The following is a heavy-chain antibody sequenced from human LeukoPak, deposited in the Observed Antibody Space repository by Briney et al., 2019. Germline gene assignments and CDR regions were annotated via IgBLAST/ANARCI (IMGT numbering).Heavy chain of an antibody. J-gene: IGHJ4*02. V-gene: IGHV3-33*01. CDR3: AREIFGAGSYPVF. CDR2: IWHDGSHK. Sequence: PGRSLRLSCAASGFAFNTYAMHWVRQAPGQGLEWVALIWHDGSHKFYSNSLRGQFTISRDNSKNTVSLQMNNLRPEDTAVYYCAREIFGAGSYPVFWGQGTLVTVSS. CDR1: GFAFNTYA. D-gene: IGHD3-10*01.